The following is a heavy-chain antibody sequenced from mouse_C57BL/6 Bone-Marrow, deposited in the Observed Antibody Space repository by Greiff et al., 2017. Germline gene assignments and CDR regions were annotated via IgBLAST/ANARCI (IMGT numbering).Heavy chain of an antibody. CDR2: ISSGSSTI. CDR3: ARNYGSSYEGFDY. V-gene: IGHV5-17*01. J-gene: IGHJ2*01. D-gene: IGHD1-1*01. Sequence: EVNLVESGGGLVKPGGSLKLSCAASGFTFSDYGMHWVRQAPEKGLEWVAYISSGSSTIYYADTVKGRFTISRDNAKNTLFLQMTSLRSEDTAMYYCARNYGSSYEGFDYWGQGTTLTVSS. CDR1: GFTFSDYG.